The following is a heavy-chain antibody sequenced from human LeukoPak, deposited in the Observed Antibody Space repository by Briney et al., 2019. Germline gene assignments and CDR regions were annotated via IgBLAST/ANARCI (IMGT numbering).Heavy chain of an antibody. CDR1: GGSINFYY. V-gene: IGHV4-59*01. J-gene: IGHJ3*02. Sequence: SETLSLTCTVSGGSINFYYWSWIRQPPGKGLEWIGCIYYSGSTNYIPSLKSRVTISVDTSKNQFSLKLSSVTAADTAVYYCAREKWVGATTVRAFDIWGQGTMVTVSS. CDR2: IYYSGST. D-gene: IGHD1-26*01. CDR3: AREKWVGATTVRAFDI.